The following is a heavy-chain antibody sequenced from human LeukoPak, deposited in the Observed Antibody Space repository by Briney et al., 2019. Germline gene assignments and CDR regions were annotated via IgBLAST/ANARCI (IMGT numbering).Heavy chain of an antibody. CDR2: MKPNSGNT. D-gene: IGHD3-10*01. CDR1: GYMFPPYV. Sequence: SSVNVSCKASGYMFPPYVINWVGQATGQRLKWMGWMKPNSGNTGYAQKFQGRVTMTRNTSISTAYMELSSLRSEDTAVYYCARWDYYGSGSYRAHYWGQGTLVTVSS. J-gene: IGHJ4*02. V-gene: IGHV1-8*01. CDR3: ARWDYYGSGSYRAHY.